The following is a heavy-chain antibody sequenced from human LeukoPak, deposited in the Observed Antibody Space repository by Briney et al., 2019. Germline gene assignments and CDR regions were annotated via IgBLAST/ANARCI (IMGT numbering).Heavy chain of an antibody. Sequence: PGGSLRLSCAASGFTFSSYGMHWVRQAPGKGLEWVAVIWYDGSNKYYADSVKGRFTISRDNSKNTLYLQMNSLRAEDTAVYYCAKGYCGGDCYHDYWGPGTLVTVSS. CDR2: IWYDGSNK. D-gene: IGHD2-21*02. V-gene: IGHV3-33*06. CDR1: GFTFSSYG. CDR3: AKGYCGGDCYHDY. J-gene: IGHJ4*02.